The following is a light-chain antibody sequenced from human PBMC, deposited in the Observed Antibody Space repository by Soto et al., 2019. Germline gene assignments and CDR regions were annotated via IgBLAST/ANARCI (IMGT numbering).Light chain of an antibody. V-gene: IGKV3-15*01. Sequence: EIVMTQSPATLSVSPGERATLSCRASQSVSSNLAWYQQRPGQAPRLLIYGASTRATGTPARFSGSESGTDFTLTISSLQSEDFAVYFCQQYNDWSPLTFGGGTKVELK. J-gene: IGKJ4*02. CDR3: QQYNDWSPLT. CDR2: GAS. CDR1: QSVSSN.